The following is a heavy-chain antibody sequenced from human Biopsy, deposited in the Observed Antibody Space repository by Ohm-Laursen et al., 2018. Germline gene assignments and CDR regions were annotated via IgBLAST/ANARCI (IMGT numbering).Heavy chain of an antibody. CDR3: TKDGGQWLGGAFDI. CDR2: TSFDGSNK. V-gene: IGHV3-30*18. Sequence: SLRLSCTASGFGFYAMHWVRQPPGKGLEWLAVTSFDGSNKFYAESVRGRFTISRDRSRDTLYLQMNRLTNEDTALYYCTKDGGQWLGGAFDIWGHGTMVIVAS. J-gene: IGHJ3*02. CDR1: GFGFYA. D-gene: IGHD6-19*01.